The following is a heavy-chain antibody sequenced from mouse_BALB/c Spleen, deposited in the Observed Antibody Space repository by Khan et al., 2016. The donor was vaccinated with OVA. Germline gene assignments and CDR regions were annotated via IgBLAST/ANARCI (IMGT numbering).Heavy chain of an antibody. Sequence: VQLKESGGDSVKPGGSLKLSCAASGFTFSDYYMYWVRQTPEKRLEWVATISDGGGYTYYVDSVKGRFTISRDDAKNNLYLQMSSLKSEDTAMYYCARGFYGDPFAYWGQGTLVTVSA. J-gene: IGHJ3*01. CDR3: ARGFYGDPFAY. CDR1: GFTFSDYY. D-gene: IGHD2-13*01. CDR2: ISDGGGYT. V-gene: IGHV5-4*02.